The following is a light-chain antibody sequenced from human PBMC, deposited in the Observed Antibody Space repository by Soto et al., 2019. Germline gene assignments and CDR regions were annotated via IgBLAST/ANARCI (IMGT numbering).Light chain of an antibody. V-gene: IGKV1-8*01. CDR2: TAS. CDR1: KGIGSR. J-gene: IGKJ1*01. CDR3: QQYDTYPWT. Sequence: AIPNTPSPSSLSASTGDRVTITCRASKGIGSRLAWYQQKPGKAPKLLIYTASTLQSGVPSRFSGSGSGTDFTLTIAYLQSEDFAAYYCQQYDTYPWTFGQGTKVDIK.